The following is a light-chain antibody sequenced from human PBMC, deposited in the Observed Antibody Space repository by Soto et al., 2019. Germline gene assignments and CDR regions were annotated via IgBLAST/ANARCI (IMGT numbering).Light chain of an antibody. V-gene: IGLV2-14*01. Sequence: QSALTQPASVSGSPGQSITISCTGTSSDVGGYNSVSWYQQHPGNAPKLMIYDVSNRPSGVSNRVSGSKSGTTASLTIWWLQEEDEADYYCCSYTSSSVVCGGGTKLTVL. CDR1: SSDVGGYNS. J-gene: IGLJ2*01. CDR2: DVS. CDR3: CSYTSSSVV.